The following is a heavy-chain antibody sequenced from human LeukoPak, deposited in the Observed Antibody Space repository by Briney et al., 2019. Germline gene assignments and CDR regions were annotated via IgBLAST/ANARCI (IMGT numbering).Heavy chain of an antibody. CDR3: ARQIVGTSWNYYYSYIDV. D-gene: IGHD1-1*01. CDR2: VFHSGNT. CDR1: GGSISSSLYH. V-gene: IGHV4-39*01. Sequence: SETLSLTCSVSGGSISSSLYHWGWLRQPPGKGLEWIGNVFHSGNTYSSPSLQSRVAFSVDTSKNQFSLNLTSVTATDTAVYYCARQIVGTSWNYYYSYIDVWGKGTSVSVSS. J-gene: IGHJ6*03.